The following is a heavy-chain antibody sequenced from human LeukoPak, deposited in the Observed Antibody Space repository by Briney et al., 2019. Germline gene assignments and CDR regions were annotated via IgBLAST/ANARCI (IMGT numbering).Heavy chain of an antibody. D-gene: IGHD1-14*01. CDR1: GFTFSGYD. J-gene: IGHJ4*02. CDR2: IGTAGDT. CDR3: ARDLRGTSPSFYFDY. V-gene: IGHV3-13*01. Sequence: GGSLRLSCAASGFTFSGYDMHWVRQGTGKGLEWVSGIGTAGDTYYAASVKGRFTISRENVKNSLYLQMNSLGAGDTAVYYCARDLRGTSPSFYFDYWGQGTLVTVSS.